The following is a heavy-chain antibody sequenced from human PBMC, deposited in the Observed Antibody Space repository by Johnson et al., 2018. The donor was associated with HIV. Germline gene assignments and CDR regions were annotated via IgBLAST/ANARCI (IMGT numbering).Heavy chain of an antibody. CDR2: IGGSGGRT. CDR3: AKGAYYYDSSGYHYDVPRGAFDI. J-gene: IGHJ3*02. Sequence: EQLLESGGGLVQPGGSLRLSCAASGLPFRSYAISWVRQAPGKGLEWVSDIGGSGGRTYYADSVKGRFTISRENSKNTVYLQMKSLRAEDTAVYYCAKGAYYYDSSGYHYDVPRGAFDIWGQGTMVTVSS. CDR1: GLPFRSYA. D-gene: IGHD3-22*01. V-gene: IGHV3-23*01.